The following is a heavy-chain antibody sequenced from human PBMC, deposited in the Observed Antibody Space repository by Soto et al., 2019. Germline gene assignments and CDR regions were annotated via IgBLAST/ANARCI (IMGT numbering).Heavy chain of an antibody. V-gene: IGHV3-72*01. CDR1: GFTFSDQY. D-gene: IGHD6-13*01. CDR3: AIVASSPQTRDFDY. J-gene: IGHJ4*02. CDR2: SRDKANSYTT. Sequence: EVQLVESGGGLVQPGGSLRLSCAASGFTFSDQYIDWVRQAPGKGLEWVGRSRDKANSYTTEYAASVKGRFTISRDDSKNSLYLQMNSLKTEDTAVYYCAIVASSPQTRDFDYWGQGTLVTVSS.